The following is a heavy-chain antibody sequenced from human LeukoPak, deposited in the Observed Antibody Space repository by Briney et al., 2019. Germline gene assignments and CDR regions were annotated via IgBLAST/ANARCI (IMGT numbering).Heavy chain of an antibody. CDR1: VFRVTDYL. CDR2: INPDNGGT. CDR3: ARGLFGTTWFDF. V-gene: IGHV1-2*02. D-gene: IGHD1-1*01. J-gene: IGHJ4*02. Sequence: ASVTVSFKASVFRVTDYLIRWIRQAPGQGPQYMGWINPDNGGTHYSQHFQVRVTMTRDTSVSTVYMELTSLSSDDTAVYFCARGLFGTTWFDFWGQGTLVTVSS.